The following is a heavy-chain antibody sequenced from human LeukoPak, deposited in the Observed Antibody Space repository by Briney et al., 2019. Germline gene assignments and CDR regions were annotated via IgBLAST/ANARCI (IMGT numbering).Heavy chain of an antibody. J-gene: IGHJ4*02. CDR3: AREGGRYSPLGY. V-gene: IGHV3-21*01. D-gene: IGHD3-16*02. CDR1: GFTFSSYS. CDR2: ISSSSSYI. Sequence: GGSLRLSCAASGFTFSSYSMNWVRQAPGKGLEWVSSISSSSSYIYYADSVKGRFTISRDNAKNSLYLQMNSLRAEDTAVYYCAREGGRYSPLGYWGQGTLVTVSS.